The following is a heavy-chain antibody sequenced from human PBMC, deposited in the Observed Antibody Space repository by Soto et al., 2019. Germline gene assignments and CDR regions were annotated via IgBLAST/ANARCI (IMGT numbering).Heavy chain of an antibody. J-gene: IGHJ4*02. D-gene: IGHD3-3*01. CDR3: ARGITIFGVVSSSDY. CDR1: GYAISSGFY. V-gene: IGHV4-38-2*01. Sequence: SETLSLTCDVSGYAISSGFYWAWIRQPPGKRLEWIGHIYHTGTTYYNPSLKSRVTMSVDTSKNQFSLKLSSVTAADTAVYYCARGITIFGVVSSSDYWGQGTLVTVSS. CDR2: IYHTGTT.